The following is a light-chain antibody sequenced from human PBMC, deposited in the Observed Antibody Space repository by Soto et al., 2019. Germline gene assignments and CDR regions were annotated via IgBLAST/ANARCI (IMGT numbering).Light chain of an antibody. J-gene: IGLJ1*01. CDR2: EVT. CDR1: SSDIGGYNY. Sequence: QSALTQPASVSGSPGQSITISCTGTSSDIGGYNYVSWYQQHPGKAPKLMISEVTNRPSGVSNRFSGSKSGNTASLTISGLQTEDEADYYCCSYTATSTPFVFGTGTKVTAL. CDR3: CSYTATSTPFV. V-gene: IGLV2-14*01.